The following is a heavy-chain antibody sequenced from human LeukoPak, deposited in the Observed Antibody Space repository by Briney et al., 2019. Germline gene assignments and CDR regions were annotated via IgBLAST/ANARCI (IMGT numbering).Heavy chain of an antibody. J-gene: IGHJ4*02. V-gene: IGHV4-61*02. D-gene: IGHD5-24*01. CDR3: ARDRDGYNFRFDY. CDR1: GGSISSGSYY. CDR2: IYTSGST. Sequence: SETLSLTCTVSGGSISSGSYYWSWIRQPAGKGLEWIGRIYTSGSTNYNPSLKSRVTISLDTSKNQFSLRLNSVTAADTAVYYCARDRDGYNFRFDYWGQGTLVTVSS.